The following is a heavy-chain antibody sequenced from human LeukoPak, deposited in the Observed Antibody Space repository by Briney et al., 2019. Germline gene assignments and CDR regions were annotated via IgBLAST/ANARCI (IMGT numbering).Heavy chain of an antibody. CDR2: ISSNGGST. Sequence: PGGSLRLSCAASGFTFSSYAMHWVRQAPGKGLEYVSAISSNGGSTYYANSVKGRFTISRGSSKNTLYLQMGSLRAEDMAVYYCARPPEMATINPPLVYWGQGTLVTVSS. CDR3: ARPPEMATINPPLVY. V-gene: IGHV3-64*01. J-gene: IGHJ4*02. CDR1: GFTFSSYA. D-gene: IGHD5-24*01.